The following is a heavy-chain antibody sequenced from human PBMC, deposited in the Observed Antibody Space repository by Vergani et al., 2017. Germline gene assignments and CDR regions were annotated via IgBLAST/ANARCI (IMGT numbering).Heavy chain of an antibody. CDR2: INPSGGST. D-gene: IGHD2-21*01. V-gene: IGHV1-46*01. CDR3: ARAVGDYGAFDI. Sequence: QVQLVQSGAEVKKPGASVKVSCKASGYTFTSYYMHWVRQAPGQGLEWRGIINPSGGSTSYAQKFQGRVTMTRDTSTSTVYMELSSLRSEDTAVYYCARAVGDYGAFDIWGQGTMVTVSS. J-gene: IGHJ3*02. CDR1: GYTFTSYY.